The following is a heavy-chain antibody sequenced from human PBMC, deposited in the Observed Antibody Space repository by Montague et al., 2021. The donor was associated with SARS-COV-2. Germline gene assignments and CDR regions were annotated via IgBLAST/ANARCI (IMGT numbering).Heavy chain of an antibody. CDR3: ARGFDY. J-gene: IGHJ4*02. Sequence: SETLSITCTVSGGSISSYYWSWMRQPPGKGLEWIGYIYYSGSTNYNPSLKSRVTISVDTSKNQFSLKLSSVTAADTAVYYCARGFDYWGQGTLVTVSS. CDR1: GGSISSYY. CDR2: IYYSGST. V-gene: IGHV4-59*01.